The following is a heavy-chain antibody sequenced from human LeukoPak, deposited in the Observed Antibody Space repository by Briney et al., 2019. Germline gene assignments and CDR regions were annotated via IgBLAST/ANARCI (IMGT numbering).Heavy chain of an antibody. Sequence: ASVKVSCTASGYTFTSYYMHWVRQAPGQGLEWMGIINPSGGSTSYAQKFQGRVTMTRDMSTSTVYMELSSLRSEDTAVYYCARDSIVGAFDYWGQGTLVTVSS. CDR3: ARDSIVGAFDY. CDR1: GYTFTSYY. D-gene: IGHD1-26*01. V-gene: IGHV1-46*01. CDR2: INPSGGST. J-gene: IGHJ4*02.